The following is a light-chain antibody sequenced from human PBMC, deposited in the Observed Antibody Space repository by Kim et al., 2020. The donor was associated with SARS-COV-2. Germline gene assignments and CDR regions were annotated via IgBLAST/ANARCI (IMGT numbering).Light chain of an antibody. V-gene: IGLV3-1*01. CDR2: QDN. Sequence: SYELTQPPSVSVSPGQTASITCSGDKLGDKYACWYQQRPGQSPILVIYQDNKRPSGIPERFSGSNSGNTATLTISGTQAMDEADYYCQAWVSSTDVVFGGGTQLTVL. CDR3: QAWVSSTDVV. CDR1: KLGDKY. J-gene: IGLJ2*01.